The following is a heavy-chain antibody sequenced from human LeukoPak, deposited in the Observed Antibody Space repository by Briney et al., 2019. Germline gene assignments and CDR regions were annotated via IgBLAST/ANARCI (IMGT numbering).Heavy chain of an antibody. CDR3: ARTKEMATTSPGGY. CDR1: GFTFSSYA. CDR2: ISYDGSNK. J-gene: IGHJ4*02. Sequence: PGGSLRLSCAASGFTFSSYAMHWVRQAPGKGLEWVAVISYDGSNKYYADSVKGRFTISRDNSKNTLYLQMNSLRAEDTAVYYCARTKEMATTSPGGYWGQGTLVTVSS. D-gene: IGHD5-24*01. V-gene: IGHV3-30*01.